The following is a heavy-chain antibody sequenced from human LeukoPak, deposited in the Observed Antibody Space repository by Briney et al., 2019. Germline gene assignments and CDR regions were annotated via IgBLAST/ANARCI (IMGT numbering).Heavy chain of an antibody. CDR1: GYTFTNFA. J-gene: IGHJ4*02. V-gene: IGHV7-4-1*02. CDR3: AKGGEGTGMRLDY. Sequence: ASVKVSCKSSGYTFTNFAMHWVRQAPGQGLEWMGWINTNTKNPSYAQGFTGRFVFSLDTSVSTAYLQISSLKADDTAIYYCAKGGEGTGMRLDYWGQGTMVTVSS. D-gene: IGHD2-8*01. CDR2: INTNTKNP.